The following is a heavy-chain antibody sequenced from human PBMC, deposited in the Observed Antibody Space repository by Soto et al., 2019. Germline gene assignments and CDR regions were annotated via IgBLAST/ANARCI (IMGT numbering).Heavy chain of an antibody. Sequence: QVQLVQSGAEVKKPGASVKVSCKASGYTFTSYGISWVRQAPGQGLEWRGWISAYNGNTNYAQNLQGSVPMTTNTPPSTAYMELRSLRSNDTAVYYCARGCISTSCWGGNWFDPWGQGTLVTVSS. CDR3: ARGCISTSCWGGNWFDP. D-gene: IGHD2-2*01. CDR2: ISAYNGNT. CDR1: GYTFTSYG. J-gene: IGHJ5*02. V-gene: IGHV1-18*01.